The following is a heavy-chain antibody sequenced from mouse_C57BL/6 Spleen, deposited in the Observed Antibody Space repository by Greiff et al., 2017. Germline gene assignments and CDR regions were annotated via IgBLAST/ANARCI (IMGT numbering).Heavy chain of an antibody. J-gene: IGHJ4*01. CDR3: VRHGILGYAMDY. D-gene: IGHD1-1*01. Sequence: EVQLMESGGGLVQPKGSLKLSCAASGFSFNTYAMNWVRQAPGKGLEWVARIRSKSNNYATYYADSVKDRFTISRDDSESMLYLQMNNLKTEDTAMYYCVRHGILGYAMDYWGQGTSVTVSS. CDR2: IRSKSNNYAT. V-gene: IGHV10-1*01. CDR1: GFSFNTYA.